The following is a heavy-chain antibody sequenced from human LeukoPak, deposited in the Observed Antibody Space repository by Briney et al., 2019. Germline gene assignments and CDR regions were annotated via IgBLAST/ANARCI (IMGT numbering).Heavy chain of an antibody. J-gene: IGHJ1*01. CDR1: GGTFTSYA. Sequence: SVKLSCKASGGTFTSYAISGVRQAPGQGLEWVGGIIPIFVTANYAQKIQGRVTSTTGESTSTDYMWLCRLRSEETAVYYCESQYCTGPSWYPVLGSFEHWRQGPLDPVSS. V-gene: IGHV1-69*05. D-gene: IGHD2-15*01. CDR3: ESQYCTGPSWYPVLGSFEH. CDR2: IIPIFVTA.